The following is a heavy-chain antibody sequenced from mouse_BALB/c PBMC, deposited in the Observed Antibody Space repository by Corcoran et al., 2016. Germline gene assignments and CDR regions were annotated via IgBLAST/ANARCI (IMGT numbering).Heavy chain of an antibody. CDR1: GNTFTNYG. CDR3: ASRGYKNAMDY. V-gene: IGHV9-1*02. CDR2: INTYTGEP. D-gene: IGHD1-3*01. Sequence: QIQLVQSGPELKKPGETVKISCKASGNTFTNYGMNWVKQAPGKGLKWMGWINTYTGEPTYADDFKGRFAFSLETSASTAYLQINNLKNEDMATYFCASRGYKNAMDYWGQGTSVTVSS. J-gene: IGHJ4*01.